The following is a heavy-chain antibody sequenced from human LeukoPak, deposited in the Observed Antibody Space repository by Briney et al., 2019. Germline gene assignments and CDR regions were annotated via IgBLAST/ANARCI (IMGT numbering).Heavy chain of an antibody. D-gene: IGHD4-17*01. CDR3: ARLNGRYGDYAFDI. CDR1: GGSFSGYY. V-gene: IGHV4-34*01. CDR2: IKHSGST. J-gene: IGHJ3*02. Sequence: PSETLSLTCAVYGGSFSGYYWSWIRQPPGKGLEWIGEIKHSGSTNYNPSLKSRVTISVDTSKNQFSLKLSSVTAADTAVYYCARLNGRYGDYAFDIWGQGTMVTVSS.